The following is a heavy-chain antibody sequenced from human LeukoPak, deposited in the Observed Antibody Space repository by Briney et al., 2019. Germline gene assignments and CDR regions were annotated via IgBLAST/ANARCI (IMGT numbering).Heavy chain of an antibody. V-gene: IGHV3-43*01. CDR1: GFTFDDYT. CDR2: ISWDGGST. Sequence: PGGSLRLSCAASGFTFDDYTMHWVRQAPGKGLEWVSLISWDGGSTYYADSVKGRFTISRDNSKNSLYLQMNSLRTEDTALYYCATGGSSWSRDPDYWGQGTLVTVSS. CDR3: ATGGSSWSRDPDY. D-gene: IGHD6-13*01. J-gene: IGHJ4*02.